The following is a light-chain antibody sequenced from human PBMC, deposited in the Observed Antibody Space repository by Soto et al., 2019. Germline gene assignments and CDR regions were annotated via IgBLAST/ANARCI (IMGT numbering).Light chain of an antibody. CDR2: AES. V-gene: IGKV1-39*01. J-gene: IGKJ2*01. CDR3: QQSYITPYT. Sequence: DIQMTQSPSSLSASVGDRVTITCRASQSISSYLNWYQQKPGKAPKLLIYAESSLQSGVPSRFSGSGSGTDFTLTISSLQPEDCATYDCQQSYITPYTFGQGTKLEIK. CDR1: QSISSY.